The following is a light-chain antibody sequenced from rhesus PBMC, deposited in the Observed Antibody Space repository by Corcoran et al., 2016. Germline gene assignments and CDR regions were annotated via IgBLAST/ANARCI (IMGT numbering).Light chain of an antibody. CDR2: KAS. J-gene: IGKJ2*01. V-gene: IGKV1-22*01. Sequence: DIQMTQSPSSLSASVGDTVAITCRASQGIINWLAWYQQKPGKAPKLLIYKASTLQSGVPPRISGSGSGTEFTLTISSLQSEDFAAYYCQQYFSRPYSFGQGTKVEIK. CDR1: QGIINW. CDR3: QQYFSRPYS.